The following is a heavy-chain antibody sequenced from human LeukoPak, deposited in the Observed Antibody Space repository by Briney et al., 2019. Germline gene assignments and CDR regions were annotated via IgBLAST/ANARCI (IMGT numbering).Heavy chain of an antibody. V-gene: IGHV3-49*04. CDR3: TREEVVPAATYYFDY. D-gene: IGHD2-2*01. Sequence: GGSLRLSCTASGFTFGDYAMSWVRQAPGKGLEWVGFIRSKAYGGTTEYAASVKGRFTISRDDSKSIAYLQMNSLKTEDTAVYYCTREEVVPAATYYFDYWGQGTLVTVSS. J-gene: IGHJ4*02. CDR2: IRSKAYGGTT. CDR1: GFTFGDYA.